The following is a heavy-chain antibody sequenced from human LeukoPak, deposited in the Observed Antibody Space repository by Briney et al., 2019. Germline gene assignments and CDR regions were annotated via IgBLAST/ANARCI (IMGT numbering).Heavy chain of an antibody. CDR1: RYTFTGYY. Sequence: ASVKPSCKPSRYTFTGYYMHWVRQAPGHGPEWMGWINSNSGSTNYAQKFQGWVIMTRDTSISTAYMELSRLRSDDTAVYYCARATFDHYCSSTSCKVAWFDPWGQGTLVTVSS. CDR3: ARATFDHYCSSTSCKVAWFDP. V-gene: IGHV1-2*04. CDR2: INSNSGST. D-gene: IGHD2-2*01. J-gene: IGHJ5*02.